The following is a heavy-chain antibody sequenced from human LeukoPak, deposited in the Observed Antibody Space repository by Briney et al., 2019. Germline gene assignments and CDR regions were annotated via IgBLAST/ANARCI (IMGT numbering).Heavy chain of an antibody. CDR3: SKEAGRGDYFFQS. D-gene: IGHD4-17*01. CDR1: GFSFDDYT. J-gene: IGHJ5*02. Sequence: GGSLRLSCVASGFSFDDYTMHWVRQAPGRGLDWVSFIIWYSRKMVYVDSVMCRFIFSTYNVKNSLYLQMHSLRTAATAFYYCSKEAGRGDYFFQSWGPGTLVTVSS. V-gene: IGHV3-43*01. CDR2: IIWYSRKM.